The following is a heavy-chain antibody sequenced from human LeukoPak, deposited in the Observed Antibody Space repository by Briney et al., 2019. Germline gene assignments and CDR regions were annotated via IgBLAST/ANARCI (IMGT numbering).Heavy chain of an antibody. V-gene: IGHV3-48*03. Sequence: GGSLRLYCAASGFTFSSYEMNWVRQAPGKGLEWVSYISSSGRTIYYADSVKGRFTISRDNAKNSLYLQMNSLRAEDTAVYYCATCRDGYNLLDYWGQGTPVTVSS. CDR3: ATCRDGYNLLDY. CDR2: ISSSGRTI. CDR1: GFTFSSYE. J-gene: IGHJ4*02. D-gene: IGHD5-24*01.